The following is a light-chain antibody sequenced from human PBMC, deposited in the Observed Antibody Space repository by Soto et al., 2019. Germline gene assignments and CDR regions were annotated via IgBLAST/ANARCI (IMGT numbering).Light chain of an antibody. Sequence: QSALTQPASVSGSPGQSITISCTGTSSAIGGYNYVSWYQQHPGKAPKTMIYEVTNRHSGVFNRFSGSRSGNTAALTISGLQAEDEADYYCCSYTSSSTWVFGGGTKVTVL. CDR3: CSYTSSSTWV. CDR2: EVT. CDR1: SSAIGGYNY. V-gene: IGLV2-14*01. J-gene: IGLJ3*02.